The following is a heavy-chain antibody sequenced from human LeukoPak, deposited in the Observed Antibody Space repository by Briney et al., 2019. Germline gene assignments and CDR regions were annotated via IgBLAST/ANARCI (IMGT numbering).Heavy chain of an antibody. CDR3: ARETRYSGSYEVY. J-gene: IGHJ4*02. D-gene: IGHD1-26*01. V-gene: IGHV1-69*04. Sequence: SVKVSCKASGGTFSSYTISWVRQAPGQGLEWIGRIIPILGIANYAQKFQGRVTITADKSTSTAYMELSSLRSEDTAVYYCARETRYSGSYEVYWGQGTLVTVSS. CDR1: GGTFSSYT. CDR2: IIPILGIA.